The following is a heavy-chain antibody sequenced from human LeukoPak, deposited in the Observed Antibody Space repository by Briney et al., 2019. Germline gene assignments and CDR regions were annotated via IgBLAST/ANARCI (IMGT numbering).Heavy chain of an antibody. J-gene: IGHJ4*02. Sequence: SETLSLTCRVSGDSISSYYWSWIRKPPGKGLEWIGNIYYSGSPNYNPSLKSRVTISLDTSENQFSLRLSSVTAADTAVYYCTRDRRAAGSIFDYWAREPWSPSPQ. CDR3: TRDRRAAGSIFDY. V-gene: IGHV4-59*01. CDR2: IYYSGSP. D-gene: IGHD6-13*01. CDR1: GDSISSYY.